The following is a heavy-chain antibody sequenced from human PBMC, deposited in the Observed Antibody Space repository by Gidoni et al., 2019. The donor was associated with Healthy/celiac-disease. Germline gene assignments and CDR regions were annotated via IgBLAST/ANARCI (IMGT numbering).Heavy chain of an antibody. CDR2: ISYDGSNK. CDR3: ARGIINSSSWYLSVGLFDY. CDR1: GCTFSSDG. V-gene: IGHV3-30*03. J-gene: IGHJ4*02. Sequence: QVQLVESGGGVVQPGRSLRLSCAASGCTFSSDGMHWVRQAPGKGLEWVAVISYDGSNKYYADSVKGRFTISRDNSKNTLYLQMNSLRAEDTAVYYCARGIINSSSWYLSVGLFDYWGQGTLVTVSS. D-gene: IGHD6-13*01.